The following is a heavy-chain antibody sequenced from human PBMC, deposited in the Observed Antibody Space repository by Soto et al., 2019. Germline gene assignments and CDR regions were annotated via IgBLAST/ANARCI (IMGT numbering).Heavy chain of an antibody. CDR1: GFTFSSYA. J-gene: IGHJ4*02. D-gene: IGHD3-10*01. CDR2: ISGSGGST. Sequence: EVQLLESGGGLVQPGGSLRLSCAASGFTFSSYAMSWVRQAPGKGLEWVSAISGSGGSTYYADSVKGRFTISRDNSKNTLYLQMNSLRAEDTAVYYCAKVLWFGELSKNTPTYYFDYWGQGTLVTVSS. CDR3: AKVLWFGELSKNTPTYYFDY. V-gene: IGHV3-23*01.